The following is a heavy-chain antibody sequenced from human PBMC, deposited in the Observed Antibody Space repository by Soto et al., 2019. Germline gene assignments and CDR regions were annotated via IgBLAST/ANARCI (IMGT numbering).Heavy chain of an antibody. CDR3: ARVGGSPYGDYLAGLETPGEYYFDY. CDR2: IYYSGST. Sequence: SETLSLTCTVSGGSISSGDYYWSWIRQPPGKGLEWIGYIYYSGSTYYNPSLKSRVTISVDTSKNQFSLKLSSVTAADTAVYYCARVGGSPYGDYLAGLETPGEYYFDYWGPGTLVTV. V-gene: IGHV4-30-4*01. D-gene: IGHD4-17*01. J-gene: IGHJ4*02. CDR1: GGSISSGDYY.